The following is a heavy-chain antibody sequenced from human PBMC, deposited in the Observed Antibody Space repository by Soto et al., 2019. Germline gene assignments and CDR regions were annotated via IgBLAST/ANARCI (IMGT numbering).Heavy chain of an antibody. CDR3: ARDPFSRDGFDI. D-gene: IGHD2-2*01. CDR1: GFTVSNNY. V-gene: IGHV3-66*01. Sequence: GGSLRLSCAASGFTVSNNYMSWVRQAPGKGLEWVSVIYTGDNTYYADSGKGRFTISRDNSKNTLYLQMNSLRAEDTAVYYCARDPFSRDGFDIWGQGTMVTVSS. CDR2: IYTGDNT. J-gene: IGHJ3*02.